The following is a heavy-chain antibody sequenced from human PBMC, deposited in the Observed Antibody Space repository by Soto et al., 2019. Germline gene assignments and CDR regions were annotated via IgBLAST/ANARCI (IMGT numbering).Heavy chain of an antibody. V-gene: IGHV1-18*04. D-gene: IGHD1-20*01. J-gene: IGHJ4*02. CDR3: ARDRYNTFDY. CDR2: ISTYNGNT. CDR1: GYTFTNYG. Sequence: ASVKVSCKASGYTFTNYGVSWVRQAPGQGLEWMGWISTYNGNTNYPQKLQGRVTMTTDTSTSTAYMELRSLRFDDTAVYYCARDRYNTFDYCGQGTLVTAPQ.